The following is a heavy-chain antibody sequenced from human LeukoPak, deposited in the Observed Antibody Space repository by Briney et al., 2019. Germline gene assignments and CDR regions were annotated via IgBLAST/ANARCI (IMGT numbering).Heavy chain of an antibody. J-gene: IGHJ3*02. D-gene: IGHD3-9*01. Sequence: GGSLRLSCAASGFTFSSYAMSWVRQAPGKGLEWVSAISGSGGSTYYADSVKGRFAISRDNSKNTLYLQMNSLRAEDTAVYYCAKDQTPYYDILTGYYEGAFDIWGQGTMVTVSS. V-gene: IGHV3-23*01. CDR2: ISGSGGST. CDR1: GFTFSSYA. CDR3: AKDQTPYYDILTGYYEGAFDI.